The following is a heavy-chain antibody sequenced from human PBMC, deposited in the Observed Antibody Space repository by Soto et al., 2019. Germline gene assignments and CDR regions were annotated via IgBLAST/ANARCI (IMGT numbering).Heavy chain of an antibody. CDR3: ARGSFSSSSSWFDP. CDR1: GGSISSGGYY. J-gene: IGHJ5*02. V-gene: IGHV4-31*03. Sequence: SETLSLTCTVSGGSISSGGYYWSWIRQHPGKGLEWIGYIYYSGRTYYNPSLHSRVSIAVDTTENQFSLKLTSVTAADTSVYYCARGSFSSSSSWFDPWGRGTLVTISS. CDR2: IYYSGRT. D-gene: IGHD6-6*01.